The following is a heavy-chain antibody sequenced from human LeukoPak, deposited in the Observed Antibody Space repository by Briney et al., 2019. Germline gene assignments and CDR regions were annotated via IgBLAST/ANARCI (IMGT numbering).Heavy chain of an antibody. CDR2: ISYDGSNK. V-gene: IGHV3-30*03. CDR1: GFTFSSYG. D-gene: IGHD6-13*01. CDR3: ARWGVQQQLDCYYFDY. J-gene: IGHJ4*02. Sequence: GGSLRLSCAASGFTFSSYGMHWVRQAPGKGLEWVAVISYDGSNKYYADSVKGRFTISRDNSKNTLYLQMNSLRAEDTAVYYCARWGVQQQLDCYYFDYWGQGTLVTVSS.